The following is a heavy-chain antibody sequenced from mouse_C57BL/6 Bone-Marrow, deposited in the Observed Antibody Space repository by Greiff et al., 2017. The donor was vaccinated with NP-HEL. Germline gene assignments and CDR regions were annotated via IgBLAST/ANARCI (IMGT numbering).Heavy chain of an antibody. CDR1: GYTFTSYW. D-gene: IGHD2-4*01. Sequence: QVQLQQPGAELVRPGSSVKLSCKASGYTFTSYWMHWVKQRPIQGLEWIGNIDPSDSETHYNQKFKDKATLTVDKSSSTAYMQLSSLTSEDSAVYCCARSRYDYAYFDCWGQGTTLTVSS. CDR3: ARSRYDYAYFDC. V-gene: IGHV1-52*01. J-gene: IGHJ2*01. CDR2: IDPSDSET.